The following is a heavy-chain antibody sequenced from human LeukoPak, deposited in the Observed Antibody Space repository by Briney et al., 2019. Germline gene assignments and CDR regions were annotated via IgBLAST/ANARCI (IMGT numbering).Heavy chain of an antibody. CDR1: GFTFGNYV. CDR3: AKTGSSGWYFAS. CDR2: ISSSASNT. J-gene: IGHJ4*02. Sequence: GGSLRLSCAASGFTFGNYVMSWVRQAPGKGLEWVSTISSSASNTYCTDSVKGRFSVSRDNSKKTLYLQMDSLRAEDTAVYYCAKTGSSGWYFASWGQGTLVTVSS. D-gene: IGHD6-19*01. V-gene: IGHV3-23*01.